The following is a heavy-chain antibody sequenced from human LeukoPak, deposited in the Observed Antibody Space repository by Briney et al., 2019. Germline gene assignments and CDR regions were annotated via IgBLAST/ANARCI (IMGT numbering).Heavy chain of an antibody. Sequence: SETLSLTCTVSGGSVSTSDYYWGWIRQTPGKGLEWIGDIFHNGKTNYNPSLKGRVTISIDTSNNQFSLRLPSVTAADAAVYYCARIFDSWGQGTLVTVSS. V-gene: IGHV4-39*07. CDR1: GGSVSTSDYY. CDR3: ARIFDS. CDR2: IFHNGKT. J-gene: IGHJ4*02.